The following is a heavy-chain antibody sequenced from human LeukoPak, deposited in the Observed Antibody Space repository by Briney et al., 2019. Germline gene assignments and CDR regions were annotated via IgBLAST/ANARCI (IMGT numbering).Heavy chain of an antibody. Sequence: GGSLRLSCAASGFTFSSYAMSRVRQAPGKGLEWVSAISGSGGSTYYADSVKGRFTISRDNSKNTLYLQMNSLRAEDTAVYYCAKYYYDSSGYFEDAFDIWGQGTMVTVSS. CDR1: GFTFSSYA. CDR3: AKYYYDSSGYFEDAFDI. J-gene: IGHJ3*02. CDR2: ISGSGGST. D-gene: IGHD3-22*01. V-gene: IGHV3-23*01.